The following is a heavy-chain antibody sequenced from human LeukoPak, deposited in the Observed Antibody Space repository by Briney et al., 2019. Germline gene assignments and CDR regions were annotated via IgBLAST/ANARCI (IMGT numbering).Heavy chain of an antibody. CDR3: ARDIYYGSGSYYDPPAGMDV. J-gene: IGHJ6*02. CDR1: GFTFSSYG. V-gene: IGHV3-33*01. Sequence: GGSLRLSCAASGFTFSSYGMHWVRQAPGKGLEWVAVTWYDGSNKYYADSVKGRFTISRDNSKNTLYLQMNSLRAEDTAVYYCARDIYYGSGSYYDPPAGMDVWGQGTTVTVSS. CDR2: TWYDGSNK. D-gene: IGHD3-10*01.